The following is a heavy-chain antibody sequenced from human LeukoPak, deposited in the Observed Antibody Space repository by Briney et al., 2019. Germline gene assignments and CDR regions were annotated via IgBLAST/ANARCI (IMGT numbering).Heavy chain of an antibody. CDR3: ARGGGDVDTAIPPYFDY. D-gene: IGHD5-18*01. J-gene: IGHJ4*02. V-gene: IGHV3-20*04. CDR1: GFTFDDYG. CDR2: INWNGGST. Sequence: GGSLRLSCAASGFTFDDYGMSWVRQAPGRGLEWVSGINWNGGSTGYADSVKGRFTISRDNAKNSLYLQMNSLRAEDTALYYCARGGGDVDTAIPPYFDYWGQGTLVTVSS.